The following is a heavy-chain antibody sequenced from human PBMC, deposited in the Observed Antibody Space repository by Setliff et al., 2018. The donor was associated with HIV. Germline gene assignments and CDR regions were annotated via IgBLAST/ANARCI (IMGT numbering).Heavy chain of an antibody. V-gene: IGHV3-30*04. CDR3: VRDLTTIVTRKVFDI. CDR2: ISYDGSYK. Sequence: GGSLRLPCAASGFTFGSYAMHWVRQAPGKGLEWVAVISYDGSYKYYADSVKGRFTISRDNSKNTLYVQMNSLRADDTAVYYCVRDLTTIVTRKVFDIWGQGTMVTVSS. D-gene: IGHD4-4*01. CDR1: GFTFGSYA. J-gene: IGHJ3*02.